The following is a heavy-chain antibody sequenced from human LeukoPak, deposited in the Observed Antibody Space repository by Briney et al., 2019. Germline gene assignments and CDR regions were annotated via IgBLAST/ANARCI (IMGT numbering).Heavy chain of an antibody. Sequence: SETLSLTCTVSGGSISSYYWSWIRQPPGKGLEWIGYIYYSGSTNYNPSLKSRVTISVDTSKNQFSLKLSSVTAADTAVYYCARLRLWGSYSDYWGQGTLVTVSS. V-gene: IGHV4-59*01. D-gene: IGHD3-16*01. CDR2: IYYSGST. J-gene: IGHJ4*02. CDR1: GGSISSYY. CDR3: ARLRLWGSYSDY.